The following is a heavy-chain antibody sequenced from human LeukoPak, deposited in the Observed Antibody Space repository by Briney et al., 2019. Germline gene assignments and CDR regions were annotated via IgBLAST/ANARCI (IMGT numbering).Heavy chain of an antibody. CDR3: ARVSLYHYYMDV. V-gene: IGHV3-48*01. J-gene: IGHJ6*03. Sequence: GGSLRLSCAASGFTFSSYSINWVRQAPGKRLEWVSYITRSSDVIYYADSVKGRFTVSRDNAGNSLFLQMNSLRAEDMAVYYCARVSLYHYYMDVWGKGTTVTVSS. CDR1: GFTFSSYS. CDR2: ITRSSDVI.